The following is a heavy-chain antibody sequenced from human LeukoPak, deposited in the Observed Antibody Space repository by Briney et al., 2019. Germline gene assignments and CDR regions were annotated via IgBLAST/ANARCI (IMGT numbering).Heavy chain of an antibody. D-gene: IGHD4-17*01. CDR1: GGSISSSSYY. J-gene: IGHJ4*02. CDR2: IYYSGST. CDR3: ARRPNYGDYDGGFDY. V-gene: IGHV4-39*01. Sequence: PSETLSLTCTVSGGSISSSSYYWGWIRQTPGKGLEWIGSIYYSGSTYYNPSLKSRVTISVDTSKNQFSLKLSSVTAADTAVYYCARRPNYGDYDGGFDYWGQGTLVTVSS.